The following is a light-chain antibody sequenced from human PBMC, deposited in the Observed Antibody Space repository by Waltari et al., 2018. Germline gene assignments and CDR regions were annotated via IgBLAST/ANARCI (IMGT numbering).Light chain of an antibody. CDR1: QSVLYSSNNKNY. CDR2: RAF. V-gene: IGKV4-1*01. CDR3: QQYYSTPPT. J-gene: IGKJ1*01. Sequence: DIVMTQSPDSLAVSLGERATINCKSSQSVLYSSNNKNYLAWYQQKPGQPPKLLICRAFIRASGVPDRFSGSGSGTDFTLTISSLQAEDVAVYYCQQYYSTPPTFGQGTKVEIK.